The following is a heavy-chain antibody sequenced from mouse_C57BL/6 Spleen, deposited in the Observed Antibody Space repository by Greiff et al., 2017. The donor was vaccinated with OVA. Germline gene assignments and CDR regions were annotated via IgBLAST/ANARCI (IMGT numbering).Heavy chain of an antibody. CDR1: GYTFTDYH. Sequence: EVKLMESGPALVKPGASVKMSCKASGYTFTDYHMHWVKQSHGKSLEWIGYINPNNGGTSYNQKFKGKATLTVNKSSSTAYMELRSLTSEDSAVYYCARELVGLGWYFDVWGTGTTVTVSS. CDR2: INPNNGGT. D-gene: IGHD1-1*01. V-gene: IGHV1-22*01. J-gene: IGHJ1*03. CDR3: ARELVGLGWYFDV.